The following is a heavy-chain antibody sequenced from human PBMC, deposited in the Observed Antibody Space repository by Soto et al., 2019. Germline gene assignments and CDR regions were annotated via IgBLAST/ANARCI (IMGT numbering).Heavy chain of an antibody. Sequence: SETLSLTCTVSGGSISSSSYYWGWIRQPPGKGLEWIGSIYYSGSTYYNPSLKSRVTISVDTSKNQFSLKLSSVTAADTAVYYCASQGYYDILTGYYYGMDVWGQGTTVTVSS. J-gene: IGHJ6*02. CDR3: ASQGYYDILTGYYYGMDV. D-gene: IGHD3-9*01. V-gene: IGHV4-39*01. CDR2: IYYSGST. CDR1: GGSISSSSYY.